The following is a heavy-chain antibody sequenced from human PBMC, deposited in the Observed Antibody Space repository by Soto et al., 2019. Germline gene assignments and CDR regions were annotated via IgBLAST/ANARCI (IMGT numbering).Heavy chain of an antibody. J-gene: IGHJ4*02. V-gene: IGHV4-31*03. Sequence: PSETLSLTCTVSDDSLTTNKYAWTWIRQNPEKGLEWIGYVYSNGNTRSSPSLQSRVSMSVDTSKSHFSLRLSSVTAADTAVYFCAGASYFRPSGSYYFVSWGQGTLVTVSS. CDR3: AGASYFRPSGSYYFVS. CDR2: VYSNGNT. CDR1: DDSLTTNKYA. D-gene: IGHD3-10*01.